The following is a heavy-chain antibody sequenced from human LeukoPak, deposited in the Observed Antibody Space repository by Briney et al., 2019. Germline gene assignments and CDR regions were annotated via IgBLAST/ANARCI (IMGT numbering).Heavy chain of an antibody. J-gene: IGHJ5*02. CDR2: IYTSGST. Sequence: PSETLSLTCTVSGGSISSYYWSWLRQPAGKGLEWIGRIYTSGSTNYNPSLKSRVTMSVDTSKNQFSLKLSSVTAADTVVYYCARAGSRYYDSSGYTLGQGTLVTVSS. D-gene: IGHD3-22*01. V-gene: IGHV4-4*07. CDR3: ARAGSRYYDSSGYT. CDR1: GGSISSYY.